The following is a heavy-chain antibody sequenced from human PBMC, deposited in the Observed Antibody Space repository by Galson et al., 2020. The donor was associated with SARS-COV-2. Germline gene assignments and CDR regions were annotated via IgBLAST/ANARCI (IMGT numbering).Heavy chain of an antibody. D-gene: IGHD1-26*01. V-gene: IGHV3-30*04. CDR3: ARSGGGSYWSAYDY. CDR1: GFTFSSYA. J-gene: IGHJ4*02. CDR2: ISYDGSNK. Sequence: GESLKISCAASGFTFSSYAMHWVRQAPGKGLEWVAVISYDGSNKYYADSVKGRFTISRDNSKNTLYLQMNSLRAEDTAVYYCARSGGGSYWSAYDYGGQGTLVTVSS.